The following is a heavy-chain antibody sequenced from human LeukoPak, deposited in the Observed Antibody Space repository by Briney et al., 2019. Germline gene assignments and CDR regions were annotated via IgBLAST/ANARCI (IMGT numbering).Heavy chain of an antibody. CDR3: ASTGDGSSSQGLFDY. CDR2: IWYDGSNK. Sequence: GGSLRLSCAASGFTFSSYGMHWVRQAPGKGLEWVAVIWYDGSNKYYADSVKGRFTISRDNSKNTLYLQMNSLRAEDTAVYYCASTGDGSSSQGLFDYWGQGTLVTVSS. J-gene: IGHJ4*02. D-gene: IGHD6-6*01. V-gene: IGHV3-33*01. CDR1: GFTFSSYG.